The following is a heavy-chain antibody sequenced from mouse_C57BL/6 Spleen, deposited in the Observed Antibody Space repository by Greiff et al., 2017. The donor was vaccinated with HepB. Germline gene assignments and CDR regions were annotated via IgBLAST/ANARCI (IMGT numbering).Heavy chain of an antibody. Sequence: VQLKESGGGLVKPGGSLKLSCAASGFTFSDYGMHWVRQAPEKGLEWVAYISSGSSTIYYADTVKGRFTISRDNAKNTLFLQMTSLRSEDTAMYYCASLPYYYGSSPFAYWGQGTLVTVSA. CDR1: GFTFSDYG. CDR2: ISSGSSTI. J-gene: IGHJ3*01. V-gene: IGHV5-17*01. D-gene: IGHD1-1*01. CDR3: ASLPYYYGSSPFAY.